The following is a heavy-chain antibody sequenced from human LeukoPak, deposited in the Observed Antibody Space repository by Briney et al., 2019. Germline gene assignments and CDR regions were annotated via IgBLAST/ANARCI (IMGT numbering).Heavy chain of an antibody. J-gene: IGHJ4*02. CDR3: AKDMEDSSAWYFDY. CDR2: IRYDGSNK. CDR1: GFTFNRYG. D-gene: IGHD3-22*01. V-gene: IGHV3-30*02. Sequence: GGSLRLSCAASGFTFNRYGMHWVRQAPGKGLEWVAFIRYDGSNKYYADSVKGRFTISRDNSKNTLYLQMNSLRAEDTAVYYCAKDMEDSSAWYFDYWGQGTLVTVSS.